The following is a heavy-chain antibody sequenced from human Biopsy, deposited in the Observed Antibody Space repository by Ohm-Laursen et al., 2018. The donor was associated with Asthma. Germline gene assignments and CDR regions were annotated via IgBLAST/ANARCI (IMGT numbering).Heavy chain of an antibody. J-gene: IGHJ3*01. CDR3: ARTYYDFLTGQVKDVFGV. V-gene: IGHV1-3*04. D-gene: IGHD3-9*01. CDR2: VNTGNGDT. CDR1: GYNFISFA. Sequence: GASVKVSCKVSGYNFISFAIHWVRQAPGQGLEWMGWVNTGNGDTKYSQKFQGRVTITRDTSASTAYMELRSLRSEDTATYYCARTYYDFLTGQVKDVFGVWGQGTMVTVSS.